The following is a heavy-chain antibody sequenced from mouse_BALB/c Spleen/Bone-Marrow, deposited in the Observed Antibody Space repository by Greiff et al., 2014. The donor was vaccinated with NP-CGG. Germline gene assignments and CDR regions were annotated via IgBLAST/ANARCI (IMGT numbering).Heavy chain of an antibody. CDR1: GFTFSSYG. CDR2: ISSGGSYT. J-gene: IGHJ1*01. Sequence: VQLKESGGDLVKPGGSLKLSCAASGFTFSSYGMSWGRPTPDKRLGWVATISSGGSYTYYPDSVKGRFTISRDNAKNTLYLQMSSLKSEDTAMYYCARRGYGNSYWYFDVWGAGTTVTVSS. D-gene: IGHD2-10*02. CDR3: ARRGYGNSYWYFDV. V-gene: IGHV5-6*01.